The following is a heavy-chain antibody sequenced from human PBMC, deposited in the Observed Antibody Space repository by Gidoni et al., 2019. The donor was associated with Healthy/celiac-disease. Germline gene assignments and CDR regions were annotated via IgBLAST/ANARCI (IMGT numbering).Heavy chain of an antibody. J-gene: IGHJ6*03. D-gene: IGHD2-15*01. Sequence: EVQLLESGGGLVQPGGSLRLSCAASGFPFSSYAMSWVRQAPGKGLGWVAAISGSGGSTYYADSVKGRFTISRDNSKNTLYLQMNSLRAEDTAVYYCAKDSSELGYYYDYMDVWGKGTTVTVSS. CDR2: ISGSGGST. CDR1: GFPFSSYA. CDR3: AKDSSELGYYYDYMDV. V-gene: IGHV3-23*01.